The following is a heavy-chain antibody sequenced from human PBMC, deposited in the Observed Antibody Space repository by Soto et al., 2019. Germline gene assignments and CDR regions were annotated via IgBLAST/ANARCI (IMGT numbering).Heavy chain of an antibody. J-gene: IGHJ4*02. CDR2: TSYNGNDI. CDR1: GFMFKSYV. Sequence: QLQLVESGGGVVQPGTSLRLSCTASGFMFKSYVMHWVRQASGKGLEWVALTSYNGNDIYYGDSVKGRFTVSRDNSKNTLHLQMNSLRPEDTALYYCARWGTTGGFDLWGQGTLVFVSS. V-gene: IGHV3-30*19. CDR3: ARWGTTGGFDL. D-gene: IGHD3-16*01.